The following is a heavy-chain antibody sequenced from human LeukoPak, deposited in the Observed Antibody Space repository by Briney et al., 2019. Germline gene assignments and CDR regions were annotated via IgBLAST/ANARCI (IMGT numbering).Heavy chain of an antibody. Sequence: SETLSLTCTVSGGSISSYYWSWIRQPPGKELEWIGYIYYSGSTNYNPSLKSRITISVDTSKNQFSLKLSSVTAAATAVYYCARAYYSDSNAPYYFDYWGQGTLVTVSS. CDR1: GGSISSYY. V-gene: IGHV4-59*12. J-gene: IGHJ4*02. CDR2: IYYSGST. CDR3: ARAYYSDSNAPYYFDY. D-gene: IGHD3-22*01.